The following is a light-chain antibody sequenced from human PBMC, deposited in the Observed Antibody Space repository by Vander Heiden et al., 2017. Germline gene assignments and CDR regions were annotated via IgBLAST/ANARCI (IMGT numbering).Light chain of an antibody. J-gene: IGKJ4*01. CDR3: QQYYSTPLT. Sequence: DIVMTQSPDSLAVSLGERATINCKSSQSVLYSSNNKNYLAWYQQKPGQPPKLLIYWASTRESGTDFTLTISSLQAEDVAVYYCQQYYSTPLTFGAGTKVEIK. CDR1: QSVLYSSNNKNY. V-gene: IGKV4-1*01. CDR2: WAS.